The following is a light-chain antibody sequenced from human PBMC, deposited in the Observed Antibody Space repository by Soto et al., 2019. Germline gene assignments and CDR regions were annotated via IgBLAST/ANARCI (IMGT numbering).Light chain of an antibody. CDR3: QQYDNSPIT. CDR2: GAS. Sequence: EIVMTQSPATLSVSPGERATLSCRASQSVSSNLAWYQQKPGQAPRLLIYGASTRATGIPARFSGSGSGTEFTLTISSLQSEDFAVFYCQQYDNSPITFGQGTRLEMK. CDR1: QSVSSN. J-gene: IGKJ5*01. V-gene: IGKV3-15*01.